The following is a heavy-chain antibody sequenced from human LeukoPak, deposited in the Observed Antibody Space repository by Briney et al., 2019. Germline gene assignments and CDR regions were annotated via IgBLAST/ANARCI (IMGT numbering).Heavy chain of an antibody. CDR3: GRYKGYYDSSGNYFDY. J-gene: IGHJ4*02. Sequence: SETLSLTFTVSGGSISSGGYYWSWIRQHPGKGLEWIGYFYYSGSTYYNPSLKSRVTLSVDTSKNQFFLKLSSVTAAGPAWYYFGRYKGYYDSSGNYFDYWGQGTLVTVAS. V-gene: IGHV4-31*03. CDR1: GGSISSGGYY. D-gene: IGHD3-22*01. CDR2: FYYSGST.